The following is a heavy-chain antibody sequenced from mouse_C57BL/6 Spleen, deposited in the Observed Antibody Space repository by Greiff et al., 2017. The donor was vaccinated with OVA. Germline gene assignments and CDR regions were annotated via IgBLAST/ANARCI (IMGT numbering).Heavy chain of an antibody. J-gene: IGHJ1*03. D-gene: IGHD4-1*02. CDR1: GFTFSSYT. V-gene: IGHV5-9*01. Sequence: DVKLVESGGGLVKPGGSLKLSCAASGFTFSSYTMSWVRQTPEKRLEWVATISGGGGNTYYPDSVKGRFTISRDNAKNTLYLQMSSLRSEDTALYYCARRPTGTWYFDVWGTGTTVTVSS. CDR3: ARRPTGTWYFDV. CDR2: ISGGGGNT.